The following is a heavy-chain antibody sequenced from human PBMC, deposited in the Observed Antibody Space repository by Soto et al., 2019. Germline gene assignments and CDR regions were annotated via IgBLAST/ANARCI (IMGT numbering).Heavy chain of an antibody. V-gene: IGHV4-4*02. CDR1: GGSITSANW. CDR3: ARVLRGWFDP. Sequence: SETLSLTCAVSGGSITSANWWTWVRQPPGGGLEWIGEISHSGITNYKASLKSRVTMSVDKTKNDVSLKLTSVTAADTAVYYCARVLRGWFDPWGQGTMVTVYS. J-gene: IGHJ5*02. CDR2: ISHSGIT.